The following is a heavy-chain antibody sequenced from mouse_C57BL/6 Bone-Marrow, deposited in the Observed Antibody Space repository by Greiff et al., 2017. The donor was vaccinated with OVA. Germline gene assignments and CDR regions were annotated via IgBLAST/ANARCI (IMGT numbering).Heavy chain of an antibody. D-gene: IGHD2-12*01. CDR2: INPYNGGT. V-gene: IGHV1-19*01. CDR3: ATDDVGAYDY. J-gene: IGHJ2*01. CDR1: GYTFTDYY. Sequence: VQLQQSGPVLVKPGASVKMSCKASGYTFTDYYMNWVKQSHGKSLEWIGVINPYNGGTSYNPTFKGTATLTVDKSSSTAYMELNSLTSEDSAVYDGATDDVGAYDYWGQGTTLTVSS.